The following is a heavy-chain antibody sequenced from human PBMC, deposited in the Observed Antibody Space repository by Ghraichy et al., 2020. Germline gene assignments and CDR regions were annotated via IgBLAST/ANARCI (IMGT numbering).Heavy chain of an antibody. Sequence: SETLSLTCSVSGGSIRNYYWSWIRQPPGKGLEWIGYIYYSGSTFYNPSLKSRVTISVDTSKNQFSLRLSSVTAADTAVYYCARYAQVESRNAFHIWGQGTMVTVSS. CDR2: IYYSGST. J-gene: IGHJ3*02. CDR3: ARYAQVESRNAFHI. V-gene: IGHV4-59*01. D-gene: IGHD1-1*01. CDR1: GGSIRNYY.